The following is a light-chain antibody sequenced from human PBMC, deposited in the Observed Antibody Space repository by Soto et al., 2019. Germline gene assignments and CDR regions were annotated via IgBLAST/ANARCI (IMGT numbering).Light chain of an antibody. CDR2: DAS. J-gene: IGKJ2*01. CDR3: LQYSTWPPLYT. CDR1: QSVSSY. Sequence: EIVMTQSPATLSVSLGERVTLSCRASQSVSSYLAWYQQTPGQAPRLLISDASTRATDIPDRFSGSGSGTDFTLTISSLQSTDLAVYYCLQYSTWPPLYTFGQGTKLEIK. V-gene: IGKV3-15*01.